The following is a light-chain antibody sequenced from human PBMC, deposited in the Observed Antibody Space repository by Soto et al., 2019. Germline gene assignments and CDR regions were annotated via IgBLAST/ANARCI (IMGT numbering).Light chain of an antibody. V-gene: IGKV1-9*01. CDR2: AAS. Sequence: DIQLTQSPSFLSASVGDRVTITCRASQGISSYLAWYQQKPGKGPKLLIYAASTLESGVPSRFSGSGSGTEFTLTISSLQPEDFASYFCQQLNSYPWTSGQGTKVEIK. CDR1: QGISSY. CDR3: QQLNSYPWT. J-gene: IGKJ1*01.